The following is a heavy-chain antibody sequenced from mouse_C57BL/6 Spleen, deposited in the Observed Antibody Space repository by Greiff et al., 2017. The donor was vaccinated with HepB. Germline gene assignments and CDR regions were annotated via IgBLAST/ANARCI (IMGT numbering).Heavy chain of an antibody. CDR1: GYAFSSSW. D-gene: IGHD3-2*02. V-gene: IGHV1-82*01. J-gene: IGHJ2*01. CDR3: ATAQAVYFDY. Sequence: QVQLKQSGPELVKPGASVKISCKASGYAFSSSWMNWVKQRPGKGLEWIGRIYPGDGDTNYNGKFKGKATLTADKSSSTAYMQLSSLTSEDSAVYFCATAQAVYFDYWGQGTTLTVSS. CDR2: IYPGDGDT.